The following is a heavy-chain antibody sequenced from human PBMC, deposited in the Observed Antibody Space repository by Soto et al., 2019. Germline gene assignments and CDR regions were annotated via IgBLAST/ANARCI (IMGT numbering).Heavy chain of an antibody. Sequence: SETLSLTCAVYGGSVSGYYWRWIRQPPGKGLEWIGEINHSGSTNYNPSLKSRVTISVDTSKNQFSLKLSSVTAADTAVYYCARGRVGRGSAAGTPRRRYNWFDPWGQGTLVNVSS. CDR3: ARGRVGRGSAAGTPRRRYNWFDP. CDR1: GGSVSGYY. D-gene: IGHD6-13*01. V-gene: IGHV4-34*01. CDR2: INHSGST. J-gene: IGHJ5*02.